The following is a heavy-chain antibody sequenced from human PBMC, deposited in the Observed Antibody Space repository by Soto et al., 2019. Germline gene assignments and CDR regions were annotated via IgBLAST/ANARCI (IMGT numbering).Heavy chain of an antibody. Sequence: GGSLRLSCAASGFTFRNYAMHWVRRAPGKGLEWVSGISWHSGTIGYADSVRGRFTISRDNAKNSLYLQMNSLRPEDTAVYYCAKAPSDYGDRQFDYWGQGTLVTVSS. CDR1: GFTFRNYA. V-gene: IGHV3-9*01. J-gene: IGHJ4*02. CDR2: ISWHSGTI. CDR3: AKAPSDYGDRQFDY. D-gene: IGHD4-17*01.